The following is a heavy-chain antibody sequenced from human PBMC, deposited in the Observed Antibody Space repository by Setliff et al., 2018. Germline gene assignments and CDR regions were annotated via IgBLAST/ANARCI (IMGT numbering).Heavy chain of an antibody. CDR2: IKQDGSEK. V-gene: IGHV3-7*03. CDR3: ARDRISRYYDSGAHAFDI. Sequence: PSETLSLTCTVSGGSISSSYWSWVRQPPGKGLEWVANIKQDGSEKYYVDSVKGRFTISRDNAKNSLYLQMNSLRAEDTAVYYCARDRISRYYDSGAHAFDIWGQGTMVTVSS. CDR1: GGSISSSY. J-gene: IGHJ3*02. D-gene: IGHD3-22*01.